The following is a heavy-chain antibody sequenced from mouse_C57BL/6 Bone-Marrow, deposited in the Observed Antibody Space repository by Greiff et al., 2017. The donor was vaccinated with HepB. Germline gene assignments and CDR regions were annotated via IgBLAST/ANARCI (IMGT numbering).Heavy chain of an antibody. CDR2: ISSGSSTI. Sequence: EVMLVESGGGLVKPGGSLKLSCAASGFTFSDYGMHWVRQAPEKGLEWVAYISSGSSTIYYAETVKGRFTISRDNAKNTLFLQMTSLRSEDTAMYYCARTAQATWFAYWGQGTLVTVSA. D-gene: IGHD3-2*02. CDR3: ARTAQATWFAY. J-gene: IGHJ3*01. CDR1: GFTFSDYG. V-gene: IGHV5-17*01.